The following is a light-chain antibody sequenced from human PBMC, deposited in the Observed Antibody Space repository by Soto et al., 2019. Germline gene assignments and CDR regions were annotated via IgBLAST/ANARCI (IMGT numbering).Light chain of an antibody. Sequence: ETVMTQSPATRSVSTGEGAPLSCRASQTNNNNLAWYQQKPGQAPRILIYGESRRATGVPARLSGRGSGTELNLTISGLQPEDSASYCCQKSYNFPRTCGGGTKVDIK. V-gene: IGKV3-15*01. CDR3: QKSYNFPRT. J-gene: IGKJ4*02. CDR1: QTNNNN. CDR2: GES.